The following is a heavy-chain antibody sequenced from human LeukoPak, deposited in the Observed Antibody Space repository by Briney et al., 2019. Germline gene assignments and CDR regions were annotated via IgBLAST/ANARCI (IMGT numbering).Heavy chain of an antibody. CDR2: IYDSGST. Sequence: KTSETLSLTCAVSGGSISSGGYYWSWIRQPPGKGLEWIGYIYDSGSTNYNPSLKSRVTISVDTSKNQFSLKLSSVTAADTAVYYCARVPTYYYASGRQPLLGCMDVWGKGITVTVSS. CDR1: GGSISSGGYY. CDR3: ARVPTYYYASGRQPLLGCMDV. J-gene: IGHJ6*03. V-gene: IGHV4-61*08. D-gene: IGHD3-10*01.